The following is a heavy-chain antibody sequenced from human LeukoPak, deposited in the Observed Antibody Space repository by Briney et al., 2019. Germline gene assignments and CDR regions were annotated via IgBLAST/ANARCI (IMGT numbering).Heavy chain of an antibody. Sequence: GASVTVSCKASGYTFTSYGISWVRQAPGQGLERMGWISAYNGNTNYAQKLQGRITMTTDTSTSTAYMELRSLRSDDTAVYYCARDLIVPAAPYYFDYWGQGTLVTVSS. CDR1: GYTFTSYG. CDR2: ISAYNGNT. V-gene: IGHV1-18*04. D-gene: IGHD2-2*01. J-gene: IGHJ4*02. CDR3: ARDLIVPAAPYYFDY.